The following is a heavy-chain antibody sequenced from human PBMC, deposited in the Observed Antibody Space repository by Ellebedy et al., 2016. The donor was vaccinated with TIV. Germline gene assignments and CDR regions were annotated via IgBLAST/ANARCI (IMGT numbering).Heavy chain of an antibody. CDR2: IYYSGST. CDR3: ARGPPRGHYGMDV. Sequence: SETLSLXXTVSGGSVSSGSYYWSWIRQPPGKGLEWIGYIYYSGSTNYNPSLKSRVTISVDTSKNQFSLKLSSVTAADTAVYYCARGPPRGHYGMDVWGQGTTVTVSS. D-gene: IGHD3-10*01. V-gene: IGHV4-61*01. J-gene: IGHJ6*02. CDR1: GGSVSSGSYY.